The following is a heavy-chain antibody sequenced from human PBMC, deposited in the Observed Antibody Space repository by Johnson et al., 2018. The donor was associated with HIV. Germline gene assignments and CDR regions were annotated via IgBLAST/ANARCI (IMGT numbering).Heavy chain of an antibody. CDR3: ARNYGSGRYSSSSPGDVDI. Sequence: VQLVESGGGVVRPGGSLRLSCAASGFTFDDYGMSWVRQAPGKGLEWVSGINWNGGSTGYADSVKGRFTISRDNAKNSLYLHMNSLRAEDTALYYCARNYGSGRYSSSSPGDVDIWGQGTMVAVSS. CDR1: GFTFDDYG. V-gene: IGHV3-20*04. J-gene: IGHJ3*02. D-gene: IGHD6-6*01. CDR2: INWNGGST.